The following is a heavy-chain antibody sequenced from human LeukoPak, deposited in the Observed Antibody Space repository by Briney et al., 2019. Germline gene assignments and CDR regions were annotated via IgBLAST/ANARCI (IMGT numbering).Heavy chain of an antibody. CDR1: GGSISSYY. D-gene: IGHD5-18*01. Sequence: PSETLSLTCTVSGGSISSYYWSWIRQPPGKGLEWIGFIYYSGSTKYNPSLKSRVTMSADTSKNQISLKLNSVTAADTAVYYCARSSVYSYGYSYWFDPWGQGTLVTVSS. CDR2: IYYSGST. J-gene: IGHJ5*02. CDR3: ARSSVYSYGYSYWFDP. V-gene: IGHV4-59*08.